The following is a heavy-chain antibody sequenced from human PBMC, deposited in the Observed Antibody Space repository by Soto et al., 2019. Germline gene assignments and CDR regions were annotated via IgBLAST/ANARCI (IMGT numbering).Heavy chain of an antibody. J-gene: IGHJ4*02. Sequence: GGSLRLSCAASGFTFSSYGMHWVRQAPGKGLEWVAVISYDGSNKYYADSVKGRFTISRDNSKNTLYLQMNSLRAEDTAVYYCAKDQVRYSSSWYQFDYWGQGTLVTVSS. V-gene: IGHV3-30*18. CDR1: GFTFSSYG. D-gene: IGHD6-13*01. CDR3: AKDQVRYSSSWYQFDY. CDR2: ISYDGSNK.